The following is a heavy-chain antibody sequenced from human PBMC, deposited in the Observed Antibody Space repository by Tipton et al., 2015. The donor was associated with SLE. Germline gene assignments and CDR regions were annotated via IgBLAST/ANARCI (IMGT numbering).Heavy chain of an antibody. CDR2: VSYDGSHK. V-gene: IGHV3-30*04. D-gene: IGHD6-19*01. Sequence: SLRLSCAASGFTFSSYAMHWVRQAPGKGLEWVSVVSYDGSHKYYADSVKGRFTISRDNSKNTLYLQMNSLRAEDTALYYCAKDIFKAVAGTPYFDYWGQGTLVTVSS. J-gene: IGHJ4*02. CDR1: GFTFSSYA. CDR3: AKDIFKAVAGTPYFDY.